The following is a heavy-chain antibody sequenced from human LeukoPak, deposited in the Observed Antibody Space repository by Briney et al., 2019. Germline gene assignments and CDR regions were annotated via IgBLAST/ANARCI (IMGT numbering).Heavy chain of an antibody. J-gene: IGHJ4*02. Sequence: ASVKVSCKASGYTFTSYDINWVRQATGQGLEWMGWMNPNSGNTGYAQKFQGRVTMTRNTSISTAYMELSSLRSEDTAVYFCAREGYYSSGSGTQKSFDYWGQGSLVTVSS. CDR1: GYTFTSYD. D-gene: IGHD3-10*01. CDR3: AREGYYSSGSGTQKSFDY. V-gene: IGHV1-8*01. CDR2: MNPNSGNT.